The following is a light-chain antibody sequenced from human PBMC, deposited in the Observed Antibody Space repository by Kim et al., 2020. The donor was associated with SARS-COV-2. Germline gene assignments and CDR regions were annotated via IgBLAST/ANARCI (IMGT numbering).Light chain of an antibody. V-gene: IGLV3-19*01. Sequence: GQQISITRQGDSLRSYYASWYHQKPGRHPVLVIYGKNNRPSGSPERFSGSSSGNTAALTITGAQAEDEADYYCNSRDSSGNNYVFGAGTKVTVL. J-gene: IGLJ1*01. CDR2: GKN. CDR1: SLRSYY. CDR3: NSRDSSGNNYV.